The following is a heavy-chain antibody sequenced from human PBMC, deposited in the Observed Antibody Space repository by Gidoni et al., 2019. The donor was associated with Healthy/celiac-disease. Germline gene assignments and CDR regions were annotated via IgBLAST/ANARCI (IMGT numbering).Heavy chain of an antibody. J-gene: IGHJ6*02. D-gene: IGHD5-18*01. CDR2: IYHSGST. V-gene: IGHV4-4*02. Sequence: QVQLQESGPGLVKPSGTLSLTCAVSGGSISSSNWWSWVRQPPGKGLEWIGEIYHSGSTNYNPSLKSRVTISVDKSKNQFSLKLSSVTAADTAVYYCARDWGIQLWYQYYYYGMDVWGQGTTVTVSS. CDR3: ARDWGIQLWYQYYYYGMDV. CDR1: GGSISSSNW.